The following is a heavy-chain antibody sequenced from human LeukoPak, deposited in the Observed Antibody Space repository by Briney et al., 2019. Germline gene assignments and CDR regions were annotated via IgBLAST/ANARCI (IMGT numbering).Heavy chain of an antibody. V-gene: IGHV4-59*08. CDR3: ARHHDYGDYD. CDR1: GGSISSYY. CDR2: IYYSGST. J-gene: IGHJ4*02. D-gene: IGHD4-17*01. Sequence: PSETLSLTCTVSGGSISSYYWSWIRQPPGKGLEWIGYIYYSGSTNYNPSLKSRVTISVDTSKNQFSLKLSSVTAADTAVYYCARHHDYGDYDWGQGTLVTVSS.